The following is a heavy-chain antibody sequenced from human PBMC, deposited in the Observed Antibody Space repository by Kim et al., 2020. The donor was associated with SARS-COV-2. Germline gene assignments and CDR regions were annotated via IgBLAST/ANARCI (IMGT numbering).Heavy chain of an antibody. D-gene: IGHD3-22*01. CDR1: GFTFSSYG. V-gene: IGHV3-30*18. CDR2: ISYDGSNK. Sequence: GGSLRLSCAASGFTFSSYGMHWVRQAPGKGLEWVAVISYDGSNKYYADSVKGRFTISRDNSKNTLYLQMNSLRAEDTAVYYCAKDWEEYDSSGYLHYWGQGTLVTVSS. CDR3: AKDWEEYDSSGYLHY. J-gene: IGHJ4*02.